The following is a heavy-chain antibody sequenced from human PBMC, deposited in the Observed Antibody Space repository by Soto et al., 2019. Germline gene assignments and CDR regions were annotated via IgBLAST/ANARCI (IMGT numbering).Heavy chain of an antibody. CDR3: ARRISSSWYRYYYYGMDV. CDR1: GGSISSSSCY. CDR2: IYYSGST. D-gene: IGHD6-13*01. J-gene: IGHJ6*02. V-gene: IGHV4-39*01. Sequence: SETLSLTCTVSGGSISSSSCYWGWIRQPPGKGLEWIGSIYYSGSTYYNPSLKGRVTISVDTSKNQFSLKLSSVTAADTAVYYCARRISSSWYRYYYYGMDVWGQGTTVTVSS.